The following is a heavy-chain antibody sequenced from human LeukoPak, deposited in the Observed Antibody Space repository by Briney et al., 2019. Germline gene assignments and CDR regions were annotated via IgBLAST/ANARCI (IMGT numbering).Heavy chain of an antibody. V-gene: IGHV3-23*01. CDR3: AKSPATYYFDY. CDR1: EFTFSSYA. J-gene: IGHJ4*02. CDR2: LSGSGGST. Sequence: GGSLRLSCAASEFTFSSYAMSWVRQAPGQGLEWVSALSGSGGSTYYADSVKGRFTVSRDNSKNTLYLQMNSLRAEDTAVYYCAKSPATYYFDYWGQGTLVTVSS.